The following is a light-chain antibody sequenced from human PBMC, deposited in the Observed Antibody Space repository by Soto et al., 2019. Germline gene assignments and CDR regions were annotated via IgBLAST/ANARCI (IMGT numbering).Light chain of an antibody. CDR2: KAS. CDR1: QNINNW. Sequence: DIQMTQSPSTLSASVGDRVTITCLASQNINNWLAWYQQKPGKAPKLLIQKASSLESGAPSRFRGSGSGTELSLSISSLQPDDFATYYCQQYNRYSWTFGQSTQV. V-gene: IGKV1-5*03. J-gene: IGKJ1*01. CDR3: QQYNRYSWT.